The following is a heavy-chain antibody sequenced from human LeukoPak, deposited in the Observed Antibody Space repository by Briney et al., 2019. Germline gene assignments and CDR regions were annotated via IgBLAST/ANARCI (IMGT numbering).Heavy chain of an antibody. D-gene: IGHD2-21*01. CDR2: IFHTGST. J-gene: IGHJ5*02. CDR3: ARELWFANAPGSWLDP. Sequence: SETLSLTCVVSGDSISSGAYSWSWIRQPPGKGLEWIGYIFHTGSTFYNPSLKSRVTISVDNSKNQFSLRLSSVTAADTAVSYCARELWFANAPGSWLDPWGQGTLVTVSS. CDR1: GDSISSGAYS. V-gene: IGHV4-30-2*01.